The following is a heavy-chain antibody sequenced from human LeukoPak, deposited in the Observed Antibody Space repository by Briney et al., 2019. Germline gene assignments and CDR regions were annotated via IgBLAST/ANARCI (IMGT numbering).Heavy chain of an antibody. CDR2: INHSVST. CDR3: ARAVRGGSGSYYNGAYYMDV. Sequence: PSQTLSLTCAVYGGSFSGYYWSWIRQPPGEGLEWVGEINHSVSTNYNPSLKSRVTISVETSKNQFSLKLSSVTAADTAVYYCARAVRGGSGSYYNGAYYMDVWGKGTTVTVSS. V-gene: IGHV4-34*01. D-gene: IGHD3-10*01. CDR1: GGSFSGYY. J-gene: IGHJ6*03.